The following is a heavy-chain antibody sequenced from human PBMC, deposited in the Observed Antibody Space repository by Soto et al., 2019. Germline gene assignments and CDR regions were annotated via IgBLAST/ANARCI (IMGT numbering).Heavy chain of an antibody. Sequence: PSETLSLTCAFYCGSFSGYCWSWIRQPPGKGLEWIGEINHSGSTNYNPSLKSRVTISVDTSKNQFSLKLSSVTAADTAVYYCARGKSFDYVWGTYRYTLDYWGQGTLVTVSS. CDR1: CGSFSGYC. CDR3: ARGKSFDYVWGTYRYTLDY. CDR2: INHSGST. V-gene: IGHV4-34*01. J-gene: IGHJ4*02. D-gene: IGHD3-16*02.